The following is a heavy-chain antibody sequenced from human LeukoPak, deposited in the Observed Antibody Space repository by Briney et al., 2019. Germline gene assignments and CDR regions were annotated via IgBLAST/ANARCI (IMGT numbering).Heavy chain of an antibody. CDR3: ARRGEDCSGGNCYYVH. CDR2: ISRSSSSI. D-gene: IGHD2-15*01. CDR1: GFTFSSYS. Sequence: GGSLRLSSAASGFTFSSYSMNWVRQAPGKGLEWVSYISRSSSSIYYADSVKGRFTISRDNAKNSLYLQMNSLRAEDTAVYYCARRGEDCSGGNCYYVHWGQGTLVTVSS. J-gene: IGHJ4*02. V-gene: IGHV3-48*01.